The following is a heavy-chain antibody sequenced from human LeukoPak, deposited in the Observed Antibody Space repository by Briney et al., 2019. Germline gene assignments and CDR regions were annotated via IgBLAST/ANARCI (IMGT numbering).Heavy chain of an antibody. CDR2: ISSSGSYI. V-gene: IGHV3-21*01. Sequence: GGSLRLSGAASGFTFSTYSMNGVRQSPGKGLEWVSSISSSGSYIYYADSVKGRFTISRDNAKNSLYLQMNSLRAEDTAVYYCTRYRAEYFQHWGQGTLVTVSS. J-gene: IGHJ1*01. CDR1: GFTFSTYS. CDR3: TRYRAEYFQH.